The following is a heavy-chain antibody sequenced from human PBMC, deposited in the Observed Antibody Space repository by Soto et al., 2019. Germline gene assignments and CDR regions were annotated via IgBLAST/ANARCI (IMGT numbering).Heavy chain of an antibody. CDR1: GFSFSDYY. J-gene: IGHJ4*01. D-gene: IGHD5-18*01. CDR2: IGSRSGTI. CDR3: AREVDRALVGSPHYFDY. V-gene: IGHV3-11*01. Sequence: TGGSLRLSCAASGFSFSDYYMTWIRQAPGQGLEWVSYIGSRSGTIFYADSVKGRFTLSRDNSKNSMYLQMNSLRAEDTAVYYCAREVDRALVGSPHYFDYWGQGTLVTVS.